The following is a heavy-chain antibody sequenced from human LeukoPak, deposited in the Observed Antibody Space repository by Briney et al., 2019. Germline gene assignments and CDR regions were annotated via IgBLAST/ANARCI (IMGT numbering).Heavy chain of an antibody. D-gene: IGHD6-19*01. CDR2: VYISGSN. J-gene: IGHJ6*02. CDR1: GASIRSYY. Sequence: SETLSLTCTLSGASIRSYYWSWIRQPAGKGLEWIGRVYISGSNNYNPSLKSRVTMSVDTSKNQFSLNLNSVTAADTAVYYCARELGDSSGPEYYHGMDVWGQGTTVTVSS. V-gene: IGHV4-4*07. CDR3: ARELGDSSGPEYYHGMDV.